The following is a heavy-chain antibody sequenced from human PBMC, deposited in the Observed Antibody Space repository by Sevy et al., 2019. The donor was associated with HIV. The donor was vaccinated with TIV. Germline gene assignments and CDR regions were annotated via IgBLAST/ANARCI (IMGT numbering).Heavy chain of an antibody. J-gene: IGHJ4*02. CDR1: GFTFSSYA. CDR2: ISGSGGST. CDR3: AKDGPGTTGYFDY. Sequence: VGSLRLSCAASGFTFSSYAMSWVRQDPGKGLEWVSAISGSGGSTYYADSVKGRFTISRDNSKNTLYLQMNSLRAEDTAVYYCAKDGPGTTGYFDYWGQGTLVTVSS. V-gene: IGHV3-23*01. D-gene: IGHD1-1*01.